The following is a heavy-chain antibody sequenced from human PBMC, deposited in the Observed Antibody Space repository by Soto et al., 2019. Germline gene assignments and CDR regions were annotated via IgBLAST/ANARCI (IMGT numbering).Heavy chain of an antibody. CDR1: GFTFSSYA. CDR3: ARDAPHVDTAMVTSSPPHGMDV. CDR2: ISYDGSNK. J-gene: IGHJ6*02. Sequence: PGGSLRLSCAASGFTFSSYAMHWVRQAPGKGLERVAVISYDGSNKYYADSVKGRFTISRDNSKNTLYLQMNSLRAEDTAVYYCARDAPHVDTAMVTSSPPHGMDVWGQGTTVTVSS. V-gene: IGHV3-30-3*01. D-gene: IGHD5-18*01.